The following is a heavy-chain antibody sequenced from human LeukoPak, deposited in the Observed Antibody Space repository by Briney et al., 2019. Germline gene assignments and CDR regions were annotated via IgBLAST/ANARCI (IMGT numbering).Heavy chain of an antibody. D-gene: IGHD6-19*01. CDR2: MYSSGST. CDR1: GFTVSGNY. V-gene: IGHV3-53*01. CDR3: AREGGPYSSTLRGC. J-gene: IGHJ4*02. Sequence: GESLKISCAVSGFTVSGNYMSWVRQAPGKGLEWVSVMYSSGSTDYADSVKGRFTIFRDNSKNTLYLQMNSLRAEDTAVYYCAREGGPYSSTLRGCWGQGTLVTVSS.